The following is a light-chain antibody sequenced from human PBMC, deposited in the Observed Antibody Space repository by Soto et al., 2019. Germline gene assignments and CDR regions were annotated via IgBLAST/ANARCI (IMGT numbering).Light chain of an antibody. CDR1: QSVSSS. CDR3: QQYNNSPRT. J-gene: IGKJ1*01. CDR2: GAS. V-gene: IGKV3-15*01. Sequence: ETVMTQSAATLSVSPGERATLSCRASQSVSSSLAWYQQKPGQAPRLLIYGASTRVTGIPARFSGSGSGTEFTLTISSLQSEDFAVYYCQQYNNSPRTFGQGTKVEIK.